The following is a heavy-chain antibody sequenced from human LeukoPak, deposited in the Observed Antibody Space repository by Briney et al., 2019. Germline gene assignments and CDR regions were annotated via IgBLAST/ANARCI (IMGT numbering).Heavy chain of an antibody. D-gene: IGHD1-26*01. CDR2: ISGSGGST. CDR3: ANRFSGSCSYFDY. Sequence: PGGSLRLSCAASGFTFSNYAMSWVRQAPGKGLEWVSTISGSGGSTYYADSVKGRFTISRDNSENTLYLQMNSLRAEDTAGYYCANRFSGSCSYFDYWGEGTLVTVSS. V-gene: IGHV3-23*01. J-gene: IGHJ4*02. CDR1: GFTFSNYA.